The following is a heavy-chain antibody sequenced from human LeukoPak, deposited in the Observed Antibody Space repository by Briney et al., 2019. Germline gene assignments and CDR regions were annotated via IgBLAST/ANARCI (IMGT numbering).Heavy chain of an antibody. Sequence: DPSQTLSLTRALSGVSLNVVYCSWVRQTPGKGLEWIGEINHSGYTNDSPSLKSRVTLSIDTSRKQFSLNLRSVTVADSGIYYCTKMTTGHDYWGQGTLVTVSS. D-gene: IGHD4-17*01. CDR2: INHSGYT. CDR3: TKMTTGHDY. CDR1: GVSLNVVY. V-gene: IGHV4-34*01. J-gene: IGHJ4*02.